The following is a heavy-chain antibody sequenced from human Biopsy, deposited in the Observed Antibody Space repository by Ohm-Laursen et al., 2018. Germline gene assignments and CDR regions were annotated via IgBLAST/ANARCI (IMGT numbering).Heavy chain of an antibody. J-gene: IGHJ1*01. V-gene: IGHV1-69*06. D-gene: IGHD3-9*01. CDR2: NIPILGKG. Sequence: SVKASCKSSGAAFLGYYLQWVRQAPGQGLEWLGGNIPILGKGNYAQKFQDRVTVAADTSTSTATMELPSLRSDDTAVYYCATKLTGYFHHWGQGTLVIVSS. CDR1: GAAFLGYY. CDR3: ATKLTGYFHH.